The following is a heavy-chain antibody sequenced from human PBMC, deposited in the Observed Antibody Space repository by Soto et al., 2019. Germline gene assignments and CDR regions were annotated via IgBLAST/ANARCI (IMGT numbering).Heavy chain of an antibody. Sequence: QVQLVQSGAEVKKPESSVKVSCKAPGGTFSTYAISWVRQAPGQGLEWMGGIIPMFGTANYAQRFQDRVTNTADESTNTVYRELSSLRSEVTAVYFCASGIQLWLRRINNGYSGWGQGTLVTVSS. CDR2: IIPMFGTA. CDR1: GGTFSTYA. J-gene: IGHJ4*02. D-gene: IGHD5-18*01. CDR3: ASGIQLWLRRINNGYSG. V-gene: IGHV1-69*12.